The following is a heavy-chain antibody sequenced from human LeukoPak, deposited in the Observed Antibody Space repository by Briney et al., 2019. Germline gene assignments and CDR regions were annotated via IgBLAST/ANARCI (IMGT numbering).Heavy chain of an antibody. CDR2: ISGSGGST. V-gene: IGHV3-23*01. J-gene: IGHJ4*02. Sequence: GSLRLFCAASGFTFSSYAMSWVRQAPGKGLEWVSTISGSGGSTYYADSVKGRFTISRDNSKNTLYLQMNSLRAEDTAVYYYAKDIRSSGWSKYSDYWGQGTLVTVSS. D-gene: IGHD6-19*01. CDR1: GFTFSSYA. CDR3: AKDIRSSGWSKYSDY.